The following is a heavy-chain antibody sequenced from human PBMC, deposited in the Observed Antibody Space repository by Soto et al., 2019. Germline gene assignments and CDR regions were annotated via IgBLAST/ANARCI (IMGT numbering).Heavy chain of an antibody. D-gene: IGHD2-2*01. V-gene: IGHV3-23*01. J-gene: IGHJ4*02. CDR3: AKGRGYCSSTRCYVGSDY. Sequence: EVQLLESGGGLVQPGGSLRLSCAASGFTFSSYAMSWVRQAPGKGLEWVSAISGSGGSTYYADSVKGRFTISRDNSKNTPYLQMSRLSAEDTAVYYCAKGRGYCSSTRCYVGSDYWGQGTLVTVSS. CDR2: ISGSGGST. CDR1: GFTFSSYA.